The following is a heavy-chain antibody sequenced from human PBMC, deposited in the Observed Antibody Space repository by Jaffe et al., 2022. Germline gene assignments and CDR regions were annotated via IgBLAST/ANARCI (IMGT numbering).Heavy chain of an antibody. CDR3: ARIQTNCTAGTCFDC. D-gene: IGHD2-8*02. Sequence: QVQLVQSGSELKKPGASVKVSCKASGYTFTTYGMNWVRQAPGQGLEWMGWINTNTGNPTYAQGFTGRFVFSLDISVSTAYLQINSLKPDDTAVYYCARIQTNCTAGTCFDCWGQGTLVTVSS. J-gene: IGHJ5*01. CDR1: GYTFTTYG. CDR2: INTNTGNP. V-gene: IGHV7-4-1*02.